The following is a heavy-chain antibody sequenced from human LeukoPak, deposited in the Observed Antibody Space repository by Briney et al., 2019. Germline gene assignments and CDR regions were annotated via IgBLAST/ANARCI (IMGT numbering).Heavy chain of an antibody. CDR1: GFTFSSYS. J-gene: IGHJ1*01. Sequence: GGSLRLSCAASGFTFSSYSLNWVRQAPGKGLEWVSSISSSTHYIYYADSVKGRFTISRDNANNSMYPQMNSLRAEDTAVYYCARGTSSSWYSEYFQHWGQGTLVTVSS. D-gene: IGHD6-13*01. V-gene: IGHV3-21*01. CDR3: ARGTSSSWYSEYFQH. CDR2: ISSSTHYI.